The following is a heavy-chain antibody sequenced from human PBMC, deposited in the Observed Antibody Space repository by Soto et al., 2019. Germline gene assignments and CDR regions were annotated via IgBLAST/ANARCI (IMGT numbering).Heavy chain of an antibody. CDR1: GFTFSRFA. CDR2: ISYDLTKK. CDR3: AKDRGGADYFDY. Sequence: VGSLRLSCAASGFTFSRFAIHWVRQAPGKGLEWVAVISYDLTKKYYVDSVKGRFTISRDNSKNTVSLQMNSLTAEDTAVYYCAKDRGGADYFDYWGQGALVTVSS. D-gene: IGHD2-21*01. J-gene: IGHJ4*02. V-gene: IGHV3-30*18.